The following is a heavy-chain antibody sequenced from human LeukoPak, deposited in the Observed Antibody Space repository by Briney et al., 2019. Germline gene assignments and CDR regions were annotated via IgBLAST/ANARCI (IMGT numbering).Heavy chain of an antibody. Sequence: ASVKVPCKASGYTFTSYGISWVRQAPGQGLEWMGWISAYNGNTNYAQKLQGRVTMTTDTSTSTAYMELRSLRSDDTAVYYCARDLLVVVPAEAAAGGPWGQGTLVTVSS. V-gene: IGHV1-18*01. D-gene: IGHD2-2*01. CDR3: ARDLLVVVPAEAAAGGP. CDR2: ISAYNGNT. J-gene: IGHJ5*02. CDR1: GYTFTSYG.